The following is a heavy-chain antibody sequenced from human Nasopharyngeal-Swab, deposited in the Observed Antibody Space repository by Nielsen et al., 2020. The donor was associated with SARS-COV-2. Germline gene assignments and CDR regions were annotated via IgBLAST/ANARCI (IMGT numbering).Heavy chain of an antibody. CDR3: ARGPTYYYDSSERGFDY. CDR2: IYYSGST. D-gene: IGHD3-22*01. V-gene: IGHV4-59*01. Sequence: SETLSLTCTVSGGSISSYYCSWIRQPPGKGLEWIGYIYYSGSTNYNPSLKSRVTISVDTSKNQFSLKLSSVTAADTAVYYCARGPTYYYDSSERGFDYWGQGTLVTVSS. J-gene: IGHJ4*02. CDR1: GGSISSYY.